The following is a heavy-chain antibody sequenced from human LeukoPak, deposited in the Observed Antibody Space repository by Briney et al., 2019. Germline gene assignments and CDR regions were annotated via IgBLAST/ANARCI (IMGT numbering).Heavy chain of an antibody. CDR1: GFTFSSYS. J-gene: IGHJ3*02. Sequence: GGSLRLSCAASGFTFSSYSMNWVRQAPGKGLKWVSSISSSSSYIYYADSVKGRFTISRDNAKNSLYLQMNSLRAEDTAVYYCARVPVVPDPSPTAHDAFDIWGQGTMVTVSS. CDR2: ISSSSSYI. D-gene: IGHD2-2*01. V-gene: IGHV3-21*01. CDR3: ARVPVVPDPSPTAHDAFDI.